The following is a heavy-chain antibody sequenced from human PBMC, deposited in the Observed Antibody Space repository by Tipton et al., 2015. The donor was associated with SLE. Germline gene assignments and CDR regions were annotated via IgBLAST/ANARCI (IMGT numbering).Heavy chain of an antibody. CDR1: GFTFSSYS. CDR3: ARDRGGGGGYDEDAFDI. J-gene: IGHJ3*02. CDR2: ISSSSSYI. Sequence: SLRLSCAASGFTFSSYSMNWVRQAPGKGLEWVSSISSSSSYIYYADSVKGRFTISRDNAKNSLYLQMNSLRAEDTAVYYCARDRGGGGGYDEDAFDIWGQGTMVTVSS. V-gene: IGHV3-21*01. D-gene: IGHD5-12*01.